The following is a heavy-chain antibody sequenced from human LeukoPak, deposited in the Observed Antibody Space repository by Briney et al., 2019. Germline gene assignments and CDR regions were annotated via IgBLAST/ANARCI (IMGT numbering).Heavy chain of an antibody. J-gene: IGHJ4*02. CDR1: GFIFSSYA. CDR2: ISGIGGST. V-gene: IGHV3-23*01. D-gene: IGHD2-2*02. Sequence: GGSLRLSCAASGFIFSSYAMSWVRQAPGKGLEWVSGISGIGGSTYYADSVKGRFTMSRDNSKNTLYLQMNSLRAEDTAVYYCAKDGRYCSSTSCYNAPDYFDYWGQGTLVTVSS. CDR3: AKDGRYCSSTSCYNAPDYFDY.